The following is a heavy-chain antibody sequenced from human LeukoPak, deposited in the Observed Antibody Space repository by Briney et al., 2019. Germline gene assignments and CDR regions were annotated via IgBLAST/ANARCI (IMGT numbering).Heavy chain of an antibody. V-gene: IGHV1-2*02. J-gene: IGHJ4*02. Sequence: ASVTVSCMTSGYTFTQYYLHWVRQAPGQGLEWMGWINPDNGDTHYAQRFMGRVTMTRDTSISAAYLELSRLRSDDTAVYYCARVYYAFDYWGQGTLLTVSS. D-gene: IGHD1-26*01. CDR1: GYTFTQYY. CDR3: ARVYYAFDY. CDR2: INPDNGDT.